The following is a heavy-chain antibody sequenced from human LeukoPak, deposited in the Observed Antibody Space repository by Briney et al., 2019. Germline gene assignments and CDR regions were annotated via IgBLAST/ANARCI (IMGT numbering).Heavy chain of an antibody. CDR1: GFTFSSYA. CDR2: IGGSAGST. J-gene: IGHJ4*02. CDR3: AKVRYDSSGYVDY. D-gene: IGHD3-22*01. V-gene: IGHV3-23*01. Sequence: GGSLRLSCAASGFTFSSYAMSWVRQAPGKGLEWVSAIGGSAGSTYYADSVKGRFTISRDNSKNTLYLQMNSLRAEDTAVYYCAKVRYDSSGYVDYWGQGALDTVSS.